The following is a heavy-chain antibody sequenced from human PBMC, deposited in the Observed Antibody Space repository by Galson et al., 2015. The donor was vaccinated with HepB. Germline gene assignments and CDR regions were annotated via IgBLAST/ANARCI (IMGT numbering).Heavy chain of an antibody. D-gene: IGHD2-8*01. CDR1: GFTFSRYA. CDR2: ISCGGGRT. CDR3: GKVAMLGSVHYYFDF. J-gene: IGHJ4*02. V-gene: IGHV3-23*01. Sequence: SLRLSCAASGFTFSRYAMTWVRQAPGRGLELVSYISCGGGRTYYADSVEGRFTTSRDNSKNTLYLQMNGLRVEDTAIYYCGKVAMLGSVHYYFDFWGQGTLVSVSS.